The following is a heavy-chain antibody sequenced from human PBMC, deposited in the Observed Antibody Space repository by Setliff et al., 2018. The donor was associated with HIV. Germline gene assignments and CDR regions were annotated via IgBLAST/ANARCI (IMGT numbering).Heavy chain of an antibody. CDR3: ARDRASSAYYSHFDY. CDR1: GFVFRNYN. J-gene: IGHJ4*02. D-gene: IGHD3-22*01. Sequence: GESLKISCAASGFVFRNYNMNWVRQAPGKGLEWVSSVSSDGRYIYYADSVRGRFTISRDDAKSSLYLQMYSLRAEDTAIYYCARDRASSAYYSHFDYWGQGTQVTVSS. V-gene: IGHV3-21*06. CDR2: VSSDGRYI.